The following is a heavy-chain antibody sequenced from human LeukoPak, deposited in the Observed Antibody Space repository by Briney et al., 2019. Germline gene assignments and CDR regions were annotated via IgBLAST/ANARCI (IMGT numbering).Heavy chain of an antibody. V-gene: IGHV2-5*01. J-gene: IGHJ1*01. D-gene: IGHD3-10*01. CDR3: AHTTLEFTEYFQH. CDR2: IYWYDDK. Sequence: PGKXXXXLALIYWYDDKRYSPSLKTRLTITKDSSKNQVVLIMTNMEPVDTATYFCAHTTLEFTEYFQHWGQGTLVTVSS.